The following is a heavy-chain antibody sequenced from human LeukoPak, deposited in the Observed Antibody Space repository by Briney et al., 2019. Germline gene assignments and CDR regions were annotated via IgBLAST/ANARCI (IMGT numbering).Heavy chain of an antibody. CDR3: ARELVEVVAAKRIGFDP. CDR2: IYYSGTT. V-gene: IGHV4-31*03. CDR1: GASISSYASY. Sequence: SETLSLTCNVSGASISSYASYRTWIPQHPGQGLAWIGYIYYSGTTFYTPSLESRVTMSLDTSKSQFSLKLTSVTAADTAIYYCARELVEVVAAKRIGFDPWGQGTLVSVSS. J-gene: IGHJ5*02. D-gene: IGHD2-15*01.